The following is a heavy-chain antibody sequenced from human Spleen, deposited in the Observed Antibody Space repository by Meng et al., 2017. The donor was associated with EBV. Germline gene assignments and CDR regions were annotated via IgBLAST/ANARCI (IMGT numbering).Heavy chain of an antibody. CDR2: INVVNGDT. D-gene: IGHD3-10*01. Sequence: QIALVQSGAEVKKPGASVKVSCKASGYTFANYGISWLRQAPGQGLEWMGWINVVNGDTKYSHKFQYRVTITRDTSANTVYMELTSLTSEDTAIYYCARLPGLDYWGPGTLVTVSS. J-gene: IGHJ4*02. CDR1: GYTFANYG. CDR3: ARLPGLDY. V-gene: IGHV1-18*01.